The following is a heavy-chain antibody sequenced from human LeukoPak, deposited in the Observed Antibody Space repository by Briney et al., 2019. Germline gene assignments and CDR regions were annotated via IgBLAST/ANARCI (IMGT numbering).Heavy chain of an antibody. V-gene: IGHV1-58*02. CDR3: AAPRYYYGSGSYYKYYYYYGMDV. D-gene: IGHD3-10*01. CDR1: GYTFTSYY. CDR2: IVVGSGNT. Sequence: ASVKVSCKASGYTFTSYYMQWVRQARGQRLEWIGWIVVGSGNTNYAQKFQERVTITRDMSTSTAYMELSSLRSEDTAVYYCAAPRYYYGSGSYYKYYYYYGMDVWGQGTTVTVSS. J-gene: IGHJ6*02.